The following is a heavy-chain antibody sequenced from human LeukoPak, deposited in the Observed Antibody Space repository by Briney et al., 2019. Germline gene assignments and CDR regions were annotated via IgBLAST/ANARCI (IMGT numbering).Heavy chain of an antibody. V-gene: IGHV3-66*01. Sequence: GGSLRLSCAASGFTVSSNYMSWVRQAPGKGLEWVSVIYSGGSTYYADSVKGRFTISRDNSKNTLYLQMNSLRAEDTAVYYCARVGRSYYGDFDYWGQGTLVTVSS. CDR1: GFTVSSNY. J-gene: IGHJ4*02. CDR3: ARVGRSYYGDFDY. D-gene: IGHD1-26*01. CDR2: IYSGGST.